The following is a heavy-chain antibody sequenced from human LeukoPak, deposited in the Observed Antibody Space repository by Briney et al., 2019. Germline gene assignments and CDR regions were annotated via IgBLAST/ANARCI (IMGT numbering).Heavy chain of an antibody. CDR1: GFTFSSSA. CDR3: VRSGYSNGWYRN. Sequence: GGSLRLSCAASGFTFSSSAMSWIRQAPGKGLEWVAVLHSDGRIHYAASVKGRFTISRNNSKNTLYLQMNSLKAEDTAVYYCVRSGYSNGWYRNWGQGTLVTVSS. D-gene: IGHD6-19*01. CDR2: LHSDGRI. V-gene: IGHV3-53*01. J-gene: IGHJ4*02.